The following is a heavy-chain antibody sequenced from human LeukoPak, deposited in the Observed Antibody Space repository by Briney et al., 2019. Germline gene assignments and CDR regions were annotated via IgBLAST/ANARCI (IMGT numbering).Heavy chain of an antibody. CDR1: GGTFSSYA. V-gene: IGHV1-69*13. CDR3: AIVPAAIPDAFDI. CDR2: IIPIFGTA. D-gene: IGHD2-2*01. J-gene: IGHJ3*02. Sequence: ASVKVSCKASGGTFSSYAISWVRQAPGQGLEWMGGIIPIFGTANYAQKFQGRVTITADESTSTAYMELSSLRSEDTAVYYCAIVPAAIPDAFDIWGQGTMVTVSS.